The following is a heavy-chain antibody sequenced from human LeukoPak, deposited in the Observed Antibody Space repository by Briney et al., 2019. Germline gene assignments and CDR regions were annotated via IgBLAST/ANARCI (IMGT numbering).Heavy chain of an antibody. CDR3: AKDKVPGRWEIDY. Sequence: GGSLSLSCAASGFTFNQYTMNWVRQAPGKGLEWVSGIYGSGGVTFYADSVRGRFTISRDNSRNTLYLQMNSLRAEDTAVYYCAKDKVPGRWEIDYWGQGTLVTVSS. J-gene: IGHJ4*02. CDR1: GFTFNQYT. V-gene: IGHV3-23*01. D-gene: IGHD3-10*01. CDR2: IYGSGGVT.